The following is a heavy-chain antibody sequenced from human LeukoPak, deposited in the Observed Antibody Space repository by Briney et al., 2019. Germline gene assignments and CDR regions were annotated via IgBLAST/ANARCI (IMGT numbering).Heavy chain of an antibody. CDR1: GGSFSGYY. CDR2: INHSGST. CDR3: ARARISSPLRGGEYFQH. V-gene: IGHV4-34*01. D-gene: IGHD6-13*01. J-gene: IGHJ1*01. Sequence: SETLSLTCAVYGGSFSGYYWSWIRQPPGEGLEWIGEINHSGSTNYNPSLKSRVTISVDTSKNQFSLKLSSVTAADTAVYYCARARISSPLRGGEYFQHWGQGTLVTVSS.